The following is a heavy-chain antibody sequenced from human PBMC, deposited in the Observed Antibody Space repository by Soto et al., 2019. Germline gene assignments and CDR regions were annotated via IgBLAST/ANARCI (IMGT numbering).Heavy chain of an antibody. Sequence: QVRLVESGGGVVQPGRSLRLSCAASGFTFSSYGMHWVRQAPGKGLEWVAVIWYDGSNKYYADSVKGRFTISRDNSKNTLYLQMNSLRAEETAVYYCARDCTYYDILTGYYRGYFDYWGQGTLVTVSS. D-gene: IGHD3-9*01. CDR2: IWYDGSNK. CDR1: GFTFSSYG. CDR3: ARDCTYYDILTGYYRGYFDY. J-gene: IGHJ4*02. V-gene: IGHV3-33*01.